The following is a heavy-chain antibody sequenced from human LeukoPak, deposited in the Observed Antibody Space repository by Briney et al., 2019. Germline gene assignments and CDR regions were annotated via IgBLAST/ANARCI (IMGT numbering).Heavy chain of an antibody. V-gene: IGHV1-18*01. CDR3: ATLRGYYYDSSGYYPPFDY. Sequence: ASVKVSCKASGYTFTSYGISWVRQAPGQGLEWMGWISAYNGNTNYAQKLQGRVTMTTDTSTSTAYMELSSLRSEDTAVYYCATLRGYYYDSSGYYPPFDYWGQGTLVTVSS. J-gene: IGHJ4*02. D-gene: IGHD3-22*01. CDR2: ISAYNGNT. CDR1: GYTFTSYG.